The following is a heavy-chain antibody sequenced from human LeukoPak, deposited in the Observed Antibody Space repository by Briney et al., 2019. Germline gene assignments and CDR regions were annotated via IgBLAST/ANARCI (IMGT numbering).Heavy chain of an antibody. V-gene: IGHV1-2*06. CDR3: ARGLVDYDILTGYYNYYYYGTDV. J-gene: IGHJ6*02. CDR1: GYNFTGYC. D-gene: IGHD3-9*01. CDR2: INPNSGGT. Sequence: ASVKVSCKASGYNFTGYCMHWVRQVPGQGLEWMGRINPNSGGTDYAQKFQGRVTMTRYKSITTAYMELSRLRYDDTAVYYCARGLVDYDILTGYYNYYYYGTDVWGQGTTVTVSS.